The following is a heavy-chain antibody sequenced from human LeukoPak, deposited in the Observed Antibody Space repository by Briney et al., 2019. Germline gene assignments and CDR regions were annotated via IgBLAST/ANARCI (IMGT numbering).Heavy chain of an antibody. CDR3: ASTYYYNSATPNWFDT. V-gene: IGHV4-39*01. Sequence: AETLSLTCSVPGVSITTIDYFWTLIRQPPGKGLEWIGSFSESGNTYSNPSLKTRVTLLRDTSKNQFSLMLNSVTAADTAVYFCASTYYYNSATPNWFDTWGQGVVVTVSS. CDR1: GVSITTIDYF. CDR2: FSESGNT. J-gene: IGHJ5*02. D-gene: IGHD3-10*01.